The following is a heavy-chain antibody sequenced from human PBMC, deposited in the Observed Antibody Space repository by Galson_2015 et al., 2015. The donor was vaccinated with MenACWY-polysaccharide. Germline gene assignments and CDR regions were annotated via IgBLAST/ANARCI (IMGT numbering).Heavy chain of an antibody. CDR3: AKDILRAQYCSGGRCYPEGAFHI. CDR1: GFTFSNAW. V-gene: IGHV3-15*05. CDR2: IKSNIDGGTT. Sequence: SLRLSCAASGFTFSNAWMTWVRQAPGKGPEWVGRIKSNIDGGTTDYAVFVKGRFTISRNDSKNTLYLEMNSLRVEDTALYYCAKDILRAQYCSGGRCYPEGAFHIWGQGTMVTVSS. D-gene: IGHD2-15*01. J-gene: IGHJ3*02.